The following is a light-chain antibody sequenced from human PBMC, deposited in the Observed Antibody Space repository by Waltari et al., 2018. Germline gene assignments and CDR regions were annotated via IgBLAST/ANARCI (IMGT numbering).Light chain of an antibody. CDR3: QQYNNWPPHT. CDR1: QRVSSN. V-gene: IGKV3-15*01. Sequence: EIVMTQSPATLSVSPGARATLSCRASQRVSSNLAWYQQKPGQAPRLLIYGASTRATGIPARFSGSGSGTEFTLTISSLQSEDFAVYYCQQYNNWPPHTFGQGTKLEIK. J-gene: IGKJ2*01. CDR2: GAS.